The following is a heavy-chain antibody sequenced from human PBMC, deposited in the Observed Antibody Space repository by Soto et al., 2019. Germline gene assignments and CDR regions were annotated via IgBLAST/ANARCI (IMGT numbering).Heavy chain of an antibody. J-gene: IGHJ5*02. V-gene: IGHV4-59*12. Sequence: TSETLSLTCTVSGGSMNDNYWSWIRQAPGKGLEWIAWIHSGGHSSSNPSLRSRVTMSVDTSKNQFSLKLNSVTAADTAVYYCARGVNYYDSSGSSWFDPWGQGALVTVSS. D-gene: IGHD3-22*01. CDR3: ARGVNYYDSSGSSWFDP. CDR2: IHSGGHS. CDR1: GGSMNDNY.